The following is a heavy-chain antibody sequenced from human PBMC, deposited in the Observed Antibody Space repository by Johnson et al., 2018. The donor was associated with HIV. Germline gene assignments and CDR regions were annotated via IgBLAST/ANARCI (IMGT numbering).Heavy chain of an antibody. Sequence: QVQLVESGGGVVQPGKSLTLSCVVSGLSFNNYGIHWVRQAPGKGLEWVAIISYDGSNKYYADSVKGRFTISRDNAKNSLYLQMNSLRAEDTAVYYCARLIVGAPGAFDIWGQGTMVTVSS. CDR3: ARLIVGAPGAFDI. CDR1: GLSFNNYG. J-gene: IGHJ3*02. D-gene: IGHD1-26*01. CDR2: ISYDGSNK. V-gene: IGHV3-30*03.